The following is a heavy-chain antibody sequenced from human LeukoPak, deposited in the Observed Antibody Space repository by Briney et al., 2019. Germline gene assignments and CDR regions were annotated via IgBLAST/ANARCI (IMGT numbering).Heavy chain of an antibody. CDR3: ANGAAAGTPTIGDY. Sequence: GGSLRLSCAASGFTFSNYGMSWVRQAPGKGLEWVSVISGSGDHTYYADSVRGRFTISRDNFKNTLYLQMNSPRTEDTAVYYCANGAAAGTPTIGDYWGQGTLVTVSS. CDR2: ISGSGDHT. D-gene: IGHD6-13*01. V-gene: IGHV3-23*01. CDR1: GFTFSNYG. J-gene: IGHJ4*02.